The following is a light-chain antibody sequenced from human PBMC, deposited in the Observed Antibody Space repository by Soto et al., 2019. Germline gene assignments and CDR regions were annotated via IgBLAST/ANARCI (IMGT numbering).Light chain of an antibody. J-gene: IGKJ4*01. CDR1: HRVSSDY. CDR2: GVS. CDR3: QQYGSLPLT. V-gene: IGKV3-20*01. Sequence: DIVLTQSPGALCLSPGERATLSCRASHRVSSDYLAVYEQKPGQAARLLIYGVSSRATGIPDRFSGSGSGPEFTLSISRLEPEDFAAYYCQQYGSLPLTFGGGTKVDIK.